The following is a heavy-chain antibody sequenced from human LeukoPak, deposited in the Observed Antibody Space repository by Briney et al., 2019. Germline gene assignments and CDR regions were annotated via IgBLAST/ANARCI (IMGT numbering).Heavy chain of an antibody. J-gene: IGHJ4*02. CDR2: INPNSGGT. D-gene: IGHD3-22*01. CDR3: ARQSRMIVVGADY. V-gene: IGHV1-2*02. Sequence: ASVKVSCKASGYTFTGYYMHWVRQAPGQGLEWMGWINPNSGGTNYAQKFQGRVTMTRDTSISTAYMELSRLRSDDTAVYYCARQSRMIVVGADYWGQGTLVTVSS. CDR1: GYTFTGYY.